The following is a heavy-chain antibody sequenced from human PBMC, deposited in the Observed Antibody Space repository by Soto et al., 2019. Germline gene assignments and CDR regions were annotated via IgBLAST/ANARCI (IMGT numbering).Heavy chain of an antibody. V-gene: IGHV4-59*01. CDR2: IYYTGST. CDR3: ARQSGNYFDY. Sequence: SETLSLTCTVSGDSISTFYWSWIRQPPGKGLEWNGYIYYTGSTNYNHSLKSRFTMSVDTSKKQFSLKLTSVNAADTDVYYCARQSGNYFDYWGQGSLVTVSS. J-gene: IGHJ4*02. D-gene: IGHD1-1*01. CDR1: GDSISTFY.